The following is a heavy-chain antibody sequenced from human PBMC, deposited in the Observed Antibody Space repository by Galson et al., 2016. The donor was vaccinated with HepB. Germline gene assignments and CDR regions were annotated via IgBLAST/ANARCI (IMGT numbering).Heavy chain of an antibody. J-gene: IGHJ6*02. D-gene: IGHD5-24*01. Sequence: SLRLSCAVSGFTFTTYSMSWVRQVPGKGLEWVSSISSRSSYIYYADSVKGRFTISRDNARNSLYLEINSLRAADTALYYFARLGAGAMPTNFERDYYYGMDFWGQGTTVTVSS. CDR3: ARLGAGAMPTNFERDYYYGMDF. CDR2: ISSRSSYI. CDR1: GFTFTTYS. V-gene: IGHV3-21*06.